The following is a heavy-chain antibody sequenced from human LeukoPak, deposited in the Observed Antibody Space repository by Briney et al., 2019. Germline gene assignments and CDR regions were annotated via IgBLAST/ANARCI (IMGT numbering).Heavy chain of an antibody. J-gene: IGHJ4*02. CDR2: ITGSGGNT. Sequence: GALRLSCAASGLTFSRHVVSWVRQAPGKGLEWVSGITGSGGNTYYAESVKGRFTISRDNSKNTLYLQMNSLRAEDTAVYYCAKSAVVGATPPYFDYWGQGTLVTVSS. V-gene: IGHV3-23*01. CDR3: AKSAVVGATPPYFDY. CDR1: GLTFSRHV. D-gene: IGHD1-26*01.